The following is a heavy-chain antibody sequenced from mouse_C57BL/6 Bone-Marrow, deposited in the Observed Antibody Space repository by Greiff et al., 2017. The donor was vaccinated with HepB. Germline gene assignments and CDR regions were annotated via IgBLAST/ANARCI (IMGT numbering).Heavy chain of an antibody. CDR2: ISSGGDYI. J-gene: IGHJ4*01. CDR1: GFTFSSYA. CDR3: TREGGIYDYDDGYAMDY. V-gene: IGHV5-9-1*02. D-gene: IGHD2-4*01. Sequence: DVKLVESGEGLVKPGGSLKLSCAASGFTFSSYAMSWVRQTPEKRLEWVAYISSGGDYIYYADTVKGRFTISRDNARNTLYLQMSSLKSEDTAMYYCTREGGIYDYDDGYAMDYWGQGTSVTVSS.